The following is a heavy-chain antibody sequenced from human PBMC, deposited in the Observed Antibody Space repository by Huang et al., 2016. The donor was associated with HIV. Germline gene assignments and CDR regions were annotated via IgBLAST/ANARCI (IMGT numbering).Heavy chain of an antibody. J-gene: IGHJ6*02. D-gene: IGHD3-3*01. CDR3: ARQWTILEWLLGLDV. CDR2: VNDSGAT. CDR1: GGSFTGNY. Sequence: QMQLQQRGAGLLKPSETLSLTCGVSGGSFTGNYLTWIRQAPGQGLAWIGEVNDSGATNDIPSLKGRVTISLDKSNRELSLNLRSVTAADTAVYYCARQWTILEWLLGLDVWGQGTTVIVSS. V-gene: IGHV4-34*02.